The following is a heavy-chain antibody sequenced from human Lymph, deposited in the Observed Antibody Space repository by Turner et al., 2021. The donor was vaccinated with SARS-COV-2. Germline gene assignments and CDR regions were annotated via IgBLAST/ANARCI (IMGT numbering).Heavy chain of an antibody. V-gene: IGHV3-30*04. J-gene: IGHJ6*02. CDR2: ISYDGSNK. D-gene: IGHD3-10*01. Sequence: QLQLVESVGGVDEPGRSLRLSCTGSGFTFSTDAIHWVRQAAGKGLKWVAVISYDGSNKYYADSVKGRFTISRDNSKNTLYLQMNSLRAEDTAVYYCARYGSGGYFYYGLDVWGQGTTVTVSS. CDR1: GFTFSTDA. CDR3: ARYGSGGYFYYGLDV.